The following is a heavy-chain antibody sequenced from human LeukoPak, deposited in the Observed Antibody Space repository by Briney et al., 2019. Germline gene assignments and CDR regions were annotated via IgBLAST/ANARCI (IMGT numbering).Heavy chain of an antibody. CDR2: IYYSGST. CDR1: GGSVSSGSYC. D-gene: IGHD3-10*01. J-gene: IGHJ4*02. CDR3: ARDRGGAYYYGSGSFDY. Sequence: SETLSLTCAVSGGSVSSGSYCWSWIRQPPGKGLEWIGNIYYSGSTNYNPSLKSRVTILVDTSKNQCSLNLSSVTAADTAVYHCARDRGGAYYYGSGSFDYWGQGTLVTVSS. V-gene: IGHV4-61*01.